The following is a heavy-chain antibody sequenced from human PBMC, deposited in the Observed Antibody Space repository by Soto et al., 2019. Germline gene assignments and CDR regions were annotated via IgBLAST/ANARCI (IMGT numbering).Heavy chain of an antibody. V-gene: IGHV4-34*01. CDR1: GGSFSGYY. CDR2: INHSGST. Sequence: QVQLQQWGAGLLKPSETLSLTCAVYGGSFSGYYWSWIRQPPGKGLEWIGEINHSGSTNYNPSLKSRVPISVDTSKNQFSLKLSSVTAADTAVYYCARSGDYGDYVGTFDYWGQGTLVTVSS. D-gene: IGHD4-17*01. J-gene: IGHJ4*02. CDR3: ARSGDYGDYVGTFDY.